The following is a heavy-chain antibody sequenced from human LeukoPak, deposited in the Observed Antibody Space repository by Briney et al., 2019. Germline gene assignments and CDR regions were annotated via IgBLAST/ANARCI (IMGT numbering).Heavy chain of an antibody. CDR1: GYTFTGYY. V-gene: IGHV1-2*02. Sequence: ASLKVSCKASGYTFTGYYIHWVREAPGQGLEWMGWINPNSGGTNYAQKFQGRVTITRDTSISTAYMELSRLSPDDTAVYYCDREEGGWQQLSHGWFDPWGQGTVVTVSS. D-gene: IGHD6-13*01. J-gene: IGHJ5*02. CDR2: INPNSGGT. CDR3: DREEGGWQQLSHGWFDP.